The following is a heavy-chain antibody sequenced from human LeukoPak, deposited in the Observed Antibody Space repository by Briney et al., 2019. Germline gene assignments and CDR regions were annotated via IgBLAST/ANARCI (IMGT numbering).Heavy chain of an antibody. Sequence: GGSLRLSCAASGFTFDDYAMHWVRQAPGKGLEWVSIISGDGYSTYYADSVKGRFTISRDNSKNSLYLQMNSLRTEDTALYYCAKGLNYDFWGGSCDYWGQGTLVTVSS. CDR2: ISGDGYST. V-gene: IGHV3-43*02. CDR3: AKGLNYDFWGGSCDY. D-gene: IGHD3-3*01. J-gene: IGHJ4*02. CDR1: GFTFDDYA.